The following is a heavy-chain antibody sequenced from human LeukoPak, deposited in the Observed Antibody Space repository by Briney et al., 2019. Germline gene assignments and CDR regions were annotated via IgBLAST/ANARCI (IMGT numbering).Heavy chain of an antibody. CDR2: INSDGSST. CDR3: AKGGATVIDY. V-gene: IGHV3-74*01. CDR1: GFTFSNYC. Sequence: TGGSLRLSCAASGFTFSNYCMHWVRQAPGKGLVWVSRINSDGSSTTSADSVKGRFTISRDNAKNTLYLQMNSLRAEDTAVYYCAKGGATVIDYWGQGTLVTVSS. J-gene: IGHJ4*02. D-gene: IGHD4-17*01.